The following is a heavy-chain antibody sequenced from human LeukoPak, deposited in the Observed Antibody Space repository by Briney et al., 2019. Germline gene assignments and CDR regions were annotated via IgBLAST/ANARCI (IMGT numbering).Heavy chain of an antibody. J-gene: IGHJ4*02. CDR3: ARGDYYFDF. CDR2: ISHSGGN. V-gene: IGHV4-34*01. CDR1: NDSFSGYY. Sequence: NASETLSLTCDVYNDSFSGYYWSWIRQPPGKGLEWIGEISHSGGNNSNPSLKTLVTISLDTSKNQFSLKLSSATAADTAVYYCARGDYYFDFWGQGTLVTVSS.